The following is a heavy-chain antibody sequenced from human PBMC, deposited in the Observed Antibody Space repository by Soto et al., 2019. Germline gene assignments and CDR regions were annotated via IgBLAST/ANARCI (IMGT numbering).Heavy chain of an antibody. CDR3: ARVKWDSSSWYSIYYYGMDA. CDR1: GYTFTSYG. V-gene: IGHV1-18*01. Sequence: QVQLVQSGADVQKPGASVKVSCKASGYTFTSYGISWVRQAPGQGLEWMGWITAYNGNTNYAQKLQDRVTMTSDTATSTAYMELRSLRSDDTAVYYCARVKWDSSSWYSIYYYGMDAWGQGTTVTVSS. J-gene: IGHJ6*02. D-gene: IGHD6-13*01. CDR2: ITAYNGNT.